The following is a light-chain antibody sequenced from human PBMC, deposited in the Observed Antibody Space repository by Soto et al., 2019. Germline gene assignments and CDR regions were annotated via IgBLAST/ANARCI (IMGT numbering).Light chain of an antibody. V-gene: IGKV1-33*01. Sequence: DIQMTQSPSSLSASVGDRVTITCQASQDISNYLNWYQQKPGKAPKLLIYDASNLETGVPSRFSGSGSGTDFTFTISSLQPEDIATYYCQQYDNWPPWTFGQGTKVDIK. CDR3: QQYDNWPPWT. CDR2: DAS. CDR1: QDISNY. J-gene: IGKJ1*01.